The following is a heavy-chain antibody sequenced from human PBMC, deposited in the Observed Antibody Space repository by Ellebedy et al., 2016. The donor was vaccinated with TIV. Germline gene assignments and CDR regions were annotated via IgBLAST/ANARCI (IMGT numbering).Heavy chain of an antibody. V-gene: IGHV3-33*08. CDR1: GFTFSSYA. CDR2: LYYDGSNE. Sequence: GESLKISCAASGFTFSSYAMHWVRQAPGKGLEWVALLYYDGSNEHYADSVKGRFTISRDNSRDTLYLQMNSLKADDTAVYFCARNSHFDWSFYIDHWGQGTLVTVSS. D-gene: IGHD3-9*01. J-gene: IGHJ4*02. CDR3: ARNSHFDWSFYIDH.